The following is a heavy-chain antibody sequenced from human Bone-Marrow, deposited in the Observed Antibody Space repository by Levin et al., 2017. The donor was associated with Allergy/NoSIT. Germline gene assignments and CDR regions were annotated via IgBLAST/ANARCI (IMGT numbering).Heavy chain of an antibody. CDR3: AKSPTLTGYYEWFDP. CDR2: ISYDGDFI. J-gene: IGHJ5*02. CDR1: GFSFRSYG. V-gene: IGHV3-33*03. D-gene: IGHD3-9*01. Sequence: PGGSLRLSCAASGFSFRSYGMHWVRQAPGKGLEWVGLISYDGDFIFYGDSVKGRFTIARDNSNSTLFLQMDSLSADDTAIYYCAKSPTLTGYYEWFDPWGQGALVTFSS.